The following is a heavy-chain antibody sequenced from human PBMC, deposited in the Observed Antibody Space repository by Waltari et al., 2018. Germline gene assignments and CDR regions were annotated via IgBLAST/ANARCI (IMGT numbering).Heavy chain of an antibody. D-gene: IGHD6-13*01. CDR2: IYYSGST. CDR1: GGSISSYY. V-gene: IGHV4-59*01. Sequence: QVQLQESGPGLVKPSETLSLTCTVSGGSISSYYWSWIWQPPGKGLEWIGYIYYSGSTNYNPSLKSRVTISVDTSKNQFSLKLSSVTAADTAVYYCARDGIAAAGQTYYYYGMDVWGQGTTVTVSS. J-gene: IGHJ6*02. CDR3: ARDGIAAAGQTYYYYGMDV.